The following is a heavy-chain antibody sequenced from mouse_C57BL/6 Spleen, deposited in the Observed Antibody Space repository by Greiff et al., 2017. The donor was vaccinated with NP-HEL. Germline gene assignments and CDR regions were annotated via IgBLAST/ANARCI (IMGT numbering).Heavy chain of an antibody. Sequence: EVKLVDSGGGLVKPGGSLKLSCAASGFTFSDYGMHWVRQAPEKGLEWVAYISSGSSTIYYADTVKGRFTISRDNAKNTLFLQMTSLRSEDTAMYYGARPDWDGGYFDVWGTGTTVTVSS. CDR2: ISSGSSTI. CDR3: ARPDWDGGYFDV. D-gene: IGHD4-1*01. J-gene: IGHJ1*03. V-gene: IGHV5-17*01. CDR1: GFTFSDYG.